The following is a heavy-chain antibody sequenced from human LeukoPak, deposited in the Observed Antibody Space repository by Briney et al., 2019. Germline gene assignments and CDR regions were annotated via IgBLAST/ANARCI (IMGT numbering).Heavy chain of an antibody. CDR3: AREGGPYRPLDY. CDR1: GGSISNTNW. CDR2: VNLQGST. Sequence: SETLSLTCGVSGGSISNTNWWTWVRQPPGKGLEWIGEVNLQGSTNYNPSLKRRVAISVDKSENHIALNLTSVTAADTAVYYCAREGGPYRPLDYSGQGTLVTVAS. V-gene: IGHV4-4*02. J-gene: IGHJ4*02.